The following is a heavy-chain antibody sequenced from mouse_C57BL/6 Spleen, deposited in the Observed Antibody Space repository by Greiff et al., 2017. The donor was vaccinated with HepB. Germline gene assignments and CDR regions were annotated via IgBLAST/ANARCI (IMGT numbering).Heavy chain of an antibody. CDR1: GYTFTDYY. CDR3: ARHYYGSYYFDY. J-gene: IGHJ2*01. Sequence: VQLKQSGPVLVKPGASVKMSCKASGYTFTDYYMNWVKQSHGKSLEWIGVINPYNGGTSYNQKFKGKATLTVDKSSSTAYMELNSLTSEDSAVYYCARHYYGSYYFDYWGQGTTLTVSS. V-gene: IGHV1-19*01. CDR2: INPYNGGT. D-gene: IGHD1-2*01.